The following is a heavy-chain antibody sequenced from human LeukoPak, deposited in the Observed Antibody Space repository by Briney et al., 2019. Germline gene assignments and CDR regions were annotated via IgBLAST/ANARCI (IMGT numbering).Heavy chain of an antibody. CDR1: GGSFSGYY. J-gene: IGHJ5*02. D-gene: IGHD2-2*01. V-gene: IGHV4-34*01. Sequence: SETLSLTCAVYGGSFSGYYWSWIRQPPGKGLEWIGEINHSGSTNYNPSLKSRVTISVDTSKNQFSLKLSSVTAADTAVYYCARVNLDCSSTSCYSGWLDPWGQGTLVTVSS. CDR2: INHSGST. CDR3: ARVNLDCSSTSCYSGWLDP.